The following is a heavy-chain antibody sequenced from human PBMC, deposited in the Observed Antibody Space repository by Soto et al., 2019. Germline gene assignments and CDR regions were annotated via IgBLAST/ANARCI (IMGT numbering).Heavy chain of an antibody. CDR1: GDSVSSNSAA. V-gene: IGHV6-1*01. Sequence: SQTLSLTGASSGDSVSSNSAAWNWIRQSPSRGLEWLGKTYYRSKWYNDYAVSVKSRITINPDTSKNQFSLQLNSVTPEDTAVYYCAREEQQLVRVRFYYYYYMDVWGKGTTVTVSS. CDR2: TYYRSKWYN. J-gene: IGHJ6*03. CDR3: AREEQQLVRVRFYYYYYMDV. D-gene: IGHD6-13*01.